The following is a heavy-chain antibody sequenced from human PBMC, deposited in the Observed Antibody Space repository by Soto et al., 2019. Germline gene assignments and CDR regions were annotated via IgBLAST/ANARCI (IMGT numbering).Heavy chain of an antibody. CDR3: TRDADYYDSSGYYYPIDY. CDR2: IRSKAYGGTT. V-gene: IGHV3-49*04. D-gene: IGHD3-22*01. CDR1: GFTFGDYA. J-gene: IGHJ4*02. Sequence: GGSLRLSCTASGFTFGDYAMSWVRQAPGKGLGWVGFIRSKAYGGTTEYAASVKGRFTISRDDSKSIAYLQMNSLKTEDTAVYYCTRDADYYDSSGYYYPIDYWGQGTLVTV.